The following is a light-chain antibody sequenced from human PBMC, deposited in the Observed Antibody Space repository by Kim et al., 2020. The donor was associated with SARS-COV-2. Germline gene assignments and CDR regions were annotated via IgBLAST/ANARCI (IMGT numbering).Light chain of an antibody. CDR1: SGGVGGYNY. CDR3: SSYTSSSTWV. J-gene: IGLJ3*02. V-gene: IGLV2-14*04. Sequence: GQPITSACTGTSGGVGGYNYVSWYQQHPGKAPKLIIYDVSNRPSGVSNRFSGSKSGNAASLTISGLQAEDEADYYCSSYTSSSTWVFGGGTKLTVL. CDR2: DVS.